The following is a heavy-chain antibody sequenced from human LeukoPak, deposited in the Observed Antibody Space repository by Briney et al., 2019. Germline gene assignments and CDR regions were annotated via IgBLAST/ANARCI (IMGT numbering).Heavy chain of an antibody. D-gene: IGHD6-19*01. V-gene: IGHV3-48*03. J-gene: IGHJ4*02. CDR3: AREDIRLDYFDY. Sequence: GGSLRLPCAASGFTFSSYEMNRVRQAPGRGLEWASYISGSGVTMYYADSVKGRFTISRDDAKNSLYLQMNSLRAEDTAVYYCAREDIRLDYFDYWGQGTLVTVSS. CDR1: GFTFSSYE. CDR2: ISGSGVTM.